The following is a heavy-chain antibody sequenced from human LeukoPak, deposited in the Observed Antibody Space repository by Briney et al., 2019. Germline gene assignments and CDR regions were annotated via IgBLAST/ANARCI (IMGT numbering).Heavy chain of an antibody. J-gene: IGHJ4*02. Sequence: GGSLRPSCAASGFTFSSYAMHWVRQAPGKGLEWVAVISYDGSNKYYADSVKGRFTISRDNSKNTLYLQMNSLRAEDTAVYYCASQRNGYCSGGSCYPYDTAPISWGQGTLVTVSS. V-gene: IGHV3-30-3*01. D-gene: IGHD2-15*01. CDR3: ASQRNGYCSGGSCYPYDTAPIS. CDR1: GFTFSSYA. CDR2: ISYDGSNK.